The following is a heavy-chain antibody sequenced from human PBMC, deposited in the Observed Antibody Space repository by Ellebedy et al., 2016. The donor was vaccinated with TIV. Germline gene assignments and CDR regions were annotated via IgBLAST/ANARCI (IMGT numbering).Heavy chain of an antibody. V-gene: IGHV5-51*01. CDR3: ARPTLRRVADGAFDI. Sequence: GESLKISXKGSGYSFTSYWIGWVRQMPGKGLEWMGIIYPGDSDTRYSPSFQGQVTISADKSISTAYLQWSSLKASDTAMYYCARPTLRRVADGAFDIWGQGTMVTVSS. CDR1: GYSFTSYW. D-gene: IGHD6-19*01. CDR2: IYPGDSDT. J-gene: IGHJ3*02.